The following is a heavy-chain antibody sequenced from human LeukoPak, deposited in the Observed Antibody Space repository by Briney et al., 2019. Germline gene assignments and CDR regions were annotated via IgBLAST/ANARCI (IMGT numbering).Heavy chain of an antibody. CDR2: SGSGGST. V-gene: IGHV3-23*01. CDR1: GFTFSSYA. J-gene: IGHJ4*02. CDR3: AKDFWSGYYPNY. D-gene: IGHD3-3*01. Sequence: PGGSLRLSCEASGFTFSSYAMSWVRQAPGKGLEWVSGSGSGGSTHYADSVKGRFTISRDNSKNTLYLQMNSLRAEDTAVYYCAKDFWSGYYPNYWGQGTLVTVSS.